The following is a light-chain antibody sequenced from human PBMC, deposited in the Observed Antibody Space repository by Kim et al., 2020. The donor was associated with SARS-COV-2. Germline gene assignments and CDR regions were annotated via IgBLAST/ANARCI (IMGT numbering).Light chain of an antibody. CDR3: QQLSTCPLT. J-gene: IGKJ4*01. CDR1: QGISSY. V-gene: IGKV1-9*01. Sequence: IQLTQSPSSLSASVGDRVTITCRASQGISSYLAWYQQKPGLAPKVLIYSASTLQSGVPSRFSGSGSGTDFTLTISSLQPEDFATYYCQQLSTCPLTFGGGTKVEIK. CDR2: SAS.